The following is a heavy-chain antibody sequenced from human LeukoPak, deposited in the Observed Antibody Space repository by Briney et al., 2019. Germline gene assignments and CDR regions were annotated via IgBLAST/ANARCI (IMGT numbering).Heavy chain of an antibody. CDR3: ASPTPDASGLDAEYFQH. J-gene: IGHJ1*01. Sequence: TTSQTLSLTCTVSGGSISSDTYYWSWIRQPAGKGLEWIGRICTSGSTNYNPSLKSRVTISVDTSKNQFSLKLSSVTAADTAVYYCASPTPDASGLDAEYFQHWGQGTLVTVSS. CDR1: GGSISSDTYY. V-gene: IGHV4-61*02. CDR2: ICTSGST.